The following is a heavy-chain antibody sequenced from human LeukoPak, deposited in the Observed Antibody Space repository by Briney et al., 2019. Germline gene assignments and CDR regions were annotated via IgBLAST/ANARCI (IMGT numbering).Heavy chain of an antibody. J-gene: IGHJ6*03. V-gene: IGHV4-39*07. CDR2: IYYSGST. CDR1: GGSISSSSYY. CDR3: ARDSVGYCSGGSCHLERYMDV. D-gene: IGHD2-15*01. Sequence: SSETLSLTCTVSGGSISSSSYYWGWIRQPPGKGLEWIGSIYYSGSTYYNPSLKSRVTISVDTSKNQFSLKLSSVTAADTAVYYCARDSVGYCSGGSCHLERYMDVWGKGTTVTVSS.